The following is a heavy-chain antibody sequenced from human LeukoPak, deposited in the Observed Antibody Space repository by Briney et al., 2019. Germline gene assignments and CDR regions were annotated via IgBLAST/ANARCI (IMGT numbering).Heavy chain of an antibody. D-gene: IGHD3-10*01. CDR1: GGSISSSSYC. J-gene: IGHJ4*02. CDR3: TRFGDYGEY. CDR2: IFYSGST. V-gene: IGHV4-39*07. Sequence: SETLSLTCTVSGGSISSSSYCWGWSRQPPGKGLEWIGSIFYSGSTYYNPSLRSRVTISVDTSKNQFSLKLSSVTAADSALYYCTRFGDYGEYWGQGTLVTVSS.